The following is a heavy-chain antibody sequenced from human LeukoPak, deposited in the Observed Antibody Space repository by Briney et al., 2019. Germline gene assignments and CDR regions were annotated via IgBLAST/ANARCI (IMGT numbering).Heavy chain of an antibody. V-gene: IGHV3-30*19. CDR2: ISYDGSET. D-gene: IGHD5-24*01. Sequence: GGSLRLSCAASGFTFSGYGMHWVRQAPGKGLEWVTLISYDGSETYYADSVKDRFTSSRDNSKKTLYLQLDSLRTEDMAVYYCSRGLEMGSGDAFDIWGQGTMVTVSS. CDR3: SRGLEMGSGDAFDI. J-gene: IGHJ3*02. CDR1: GFTFSGYG.